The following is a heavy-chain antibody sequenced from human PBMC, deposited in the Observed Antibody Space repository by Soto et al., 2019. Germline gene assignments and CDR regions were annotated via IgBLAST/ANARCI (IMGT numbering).Heavy chain of an antibody. V-gene: IGHV1-69*02. J-gene: IGHJ4*02. CDR1: GGTFSSYT. Sequence: ASVKVSCKASGGTFSSYTISWVRQAPGQGLEWMGRIIPILGIANYAQKFQGRVMITADKSTSKAYMELSSLRSEDTAVYYCASRPDPPYSSGWYVFDYWGQGTLVTVSS. D-gene: IGHD6-19*01. CDR3: ASRPDPPYSSGWYVFDY. CDR2: IIPILGIA.